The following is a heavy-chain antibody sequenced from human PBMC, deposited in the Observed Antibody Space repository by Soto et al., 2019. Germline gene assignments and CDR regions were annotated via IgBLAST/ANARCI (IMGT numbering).Heavy chain of an antibody. CDR2: INSDGSST. Sequence: GSLRLSCAASGFTFSSYWMHWVRQAPGKGLVWVSRINSDGSSTSYADSVKGRFTISRDNAKNTLFLQMNSLRVEDTALYYCARNRRGGGYYFDYWGQGTLVTVSS. CDR3: ARNRRGGGYYFDY. V-gene: IGHV3-74*01. CDR1: GFTFSSYW. J-gene: IGHJ4*02.